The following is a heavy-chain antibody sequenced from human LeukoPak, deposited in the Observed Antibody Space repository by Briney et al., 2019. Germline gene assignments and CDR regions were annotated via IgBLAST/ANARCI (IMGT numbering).Heavy chain of an antibody. CDR2: INHSGST. CDR1: GGSFSGYY. Sequence: NPSETLSLTCAVYGGSFSGYYWSWIRQPPGKGLEWIGEINHSGSTNYNPSLKSRVTISVDTSKNQFSLELSSVTAADTAVYYCARWGTWIQLWSTDYWGQGTLVTVSS. V-gene: IGHV4-34*01. D-gene: IGHD5-18*01. CDR3: ARWGTWIQLWSTDY. J-gene: IGHJ4*02.